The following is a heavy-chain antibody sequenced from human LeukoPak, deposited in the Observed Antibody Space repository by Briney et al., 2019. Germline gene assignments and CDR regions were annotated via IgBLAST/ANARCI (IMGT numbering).Heavy chain of an antibody. J-gene: IGHJ4*02. V-gene: IGHV4-59*01. CDR1: GGSISSYY. CDR3: VGTWVGAQYCFDY. Sequence: SETLSLTCTVSGGSISSYYWSWIRQPPGKGLEWIGYIYYSGSTNYNPSLKSRVTISVDTSKNQFSLKLSSVTAADTAVYYCVGTWVGAQYCFDYWGQGTLVTVSS. D-gene: IGHD1-26*01. CDR2: IYYSGST.